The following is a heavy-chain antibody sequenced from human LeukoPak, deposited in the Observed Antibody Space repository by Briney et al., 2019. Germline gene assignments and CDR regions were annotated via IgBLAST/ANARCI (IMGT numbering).Heavy chain of an antibody. J-gene: IGHJ5*02. V-gene: IGHV1-18*01. D-gene: IGHD2-15*01. CDR3: ARGRRRMVVAAIVGWFDP. CDR2: ISAYNGNT. CDR1: GYTFTSYG. Sequence: ASVKVSCKASGYTFTSYGISWVRQAPGQGLEWMGWISAYNGNTNYAQKLQGRVTMTTDTSTSTAYMELRSLRSDDTAVYYCARGRRRMVVAAIVGWFDPWGQGTLVTVSS.